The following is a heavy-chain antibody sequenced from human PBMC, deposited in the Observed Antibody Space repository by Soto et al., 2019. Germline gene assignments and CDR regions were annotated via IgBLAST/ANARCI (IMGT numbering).Heavy chain of an antibody. CDR1: GGSISSGGYY. CDR3: ARVTDIVVVPAVHQGDAFDI. D-gene: IGHD2-2*01. V-gene: IGHV4-31*03. J-gene: IGHJ3*02. CDR2: IYYSGST. Sequence: PSETLSLTCTVSGGSISSGGYYWSWFRQHPGKGLEWIGYIYYSGSTYYNPSLKSRVTISVDTSKNQFSLKLSSVTAADTAVYYCARVTDIVVVPAVHQGDAFDIWGQGTMVTVSS.